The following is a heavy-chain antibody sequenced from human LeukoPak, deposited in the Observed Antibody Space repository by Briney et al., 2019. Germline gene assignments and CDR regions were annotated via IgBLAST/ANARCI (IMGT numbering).Heavy chain of an antibody. Sequence: ASVNVSCKASGYTFTSYYMHWVRQAPGQGLEWMGIISPSGGSTSYAQKFQGRVTMTRDTSTSTVYMELSSLRSEDTAVYYCARSLGSSEGYYYYGMDVWGQGTTVTVSS. J-gene: IGHJ6*02. CDR2: ISPSGGST. CDR1: GYTFTSYY. V-gene: IGHV1-46*01. CDR3: ARSLGSSEGYYYYGMDV. D-gene: IGHD6-19*01.